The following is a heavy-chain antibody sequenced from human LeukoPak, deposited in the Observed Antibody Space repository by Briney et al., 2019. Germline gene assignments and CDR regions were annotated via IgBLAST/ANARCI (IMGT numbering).Heavy chain of an antibody. Sequence: VASVKVSCKASGYTFTSYAMNWVRQAPGQGLEWMGWINTNTGNPTYAQGFTGRFVFSLDTSVSTAYLQISSLKAEDTAVYYCARDQEIREWELLSAHGAFDIWGQGTMVTVSS. J-gene: IGHJ3*02. D-gene: IGHD1-26*01. V-gene: IGHV7-4-1*02. CDR1: GYTFTSYA. CDR2: INTNTGNP. CDR3: ARDQEIREWELLSAHGAFDI.